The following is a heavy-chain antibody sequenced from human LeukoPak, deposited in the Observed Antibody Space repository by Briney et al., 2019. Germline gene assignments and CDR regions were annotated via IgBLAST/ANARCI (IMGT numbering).Heavy chain of an antibody. CDR2: IYYSGST. D-gene: IGHD3-3*01. J-gene: IGHJ5*02. Sequence: PSETLSLTCTVSGGSISSYYWSWIRQPPGKGREWIGYIYYSGSTNYNPSLKSRVTISVETSKNQYSLKLSSVTAADTAVYYCARREWMGAYNWFDPWGQGTLVTVSS. CDR1: GGSISSYY. CDR3: ARREWMGAYNWFDP. V-gene: IGHV4-59*01.